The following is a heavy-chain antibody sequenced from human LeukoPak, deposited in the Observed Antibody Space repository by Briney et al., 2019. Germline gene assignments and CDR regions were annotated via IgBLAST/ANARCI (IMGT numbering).Heavy chain of an antibody. V-gene: IGHV5-51*01. CDR2: IYLGDSDT. Sequence: GESLKISCKGSGYTFTTYWIGWVRQMPGKGLEWMGIIYLGDSDTTYSPSFQGQVTISADKSISTAYLQWSSLKASDTATYYCARRLDNRNDARYDAFDIWGQGTMVTVSS. J-gene: IGHJ3*02. CDR1: GYTFTTYW. CDR3: ARRLDNRNDARYDAFDI. D-gene: IGHD1-20*01.